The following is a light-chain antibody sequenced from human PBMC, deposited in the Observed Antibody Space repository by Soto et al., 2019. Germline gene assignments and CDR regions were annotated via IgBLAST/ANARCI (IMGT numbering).Light chain of an antibody. CDR1: QGIRND. V-gene: IGKV1-6*01. CDR3: LQDYNYPYT. CDR2: GAS. J-gene: IGKJ2*01. Sequence: AIQMTQSPSSLSASVGDRVTITCRASQGIRNDLGWYQQKPGKAPKFLIYGASSLQSGVPSRFSGSGSGTDFTLTINSLQPEDFATYYCLQDYNYPYTFGQGTMLEIK.